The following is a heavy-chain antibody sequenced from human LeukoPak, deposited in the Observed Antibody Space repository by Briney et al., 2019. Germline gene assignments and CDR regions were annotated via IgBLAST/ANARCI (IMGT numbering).Heavy chain of an antibody. D-gene: IGHD5-12*01. V-gene: IGHV4-59*01. CDR3: ARRRVYSGSGEFDF. CDR2: IHYSGTT. CDR1: GGSMSGYY. Sequence: PSETLSLTCTVSGGSMSGYYWSWIQQPPGEGLEWIGYIHYSGTTNYNPSLKSRVTISLDTSRNQFSLKLRSVTTADTAVYYCARRRVYSGSGEFDFWGREPWSPSPQ. J-gene: IGHJ4*02.